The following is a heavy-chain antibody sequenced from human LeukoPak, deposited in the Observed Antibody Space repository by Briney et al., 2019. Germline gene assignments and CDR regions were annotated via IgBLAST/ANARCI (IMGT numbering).Heavy chain of an antibody. D-gene: IGHD6-13*01. Sequence: GGSLRLSCAASGFTFSSYGMHWVRQAPGKGLEWVAFIRYDGSNKYYADSVKGRFTISRDNSKNTRYLQMNSLRAEDTAVYYCAKAASSWYVSRSYYFDYWGQGTLVTVSS. CDR2: IRYDGSNK. J-gene: IGHJ4*02. CDR1: GFTFSSYG. V-gene: IGHV3-30*02. CDR3: AKAASSWYVSRSYYFDY.